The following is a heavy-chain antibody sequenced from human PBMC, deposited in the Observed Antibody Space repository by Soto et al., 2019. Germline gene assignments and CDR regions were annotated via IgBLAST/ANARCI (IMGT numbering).Heavy chain of an antibody. CDR3: ARVISSSWYVGDYYFDY. CDR2: IYTSGST. D-gene: IGHD6-13*01. J-gene: IGHJ4*02. V-gene: IGHV4-4*07. Sequence: SETLSLTCTVSGGSISSYYWSWIRQPAGKGLEWIGRIYTSGSTNYNPSLKSRVTMSVDTSKNQFSLKLSSVTAADTAVYYCARVISSSWYVGDYYFDYWGQGTLVTVSS. CDR1: GGSISSYY.